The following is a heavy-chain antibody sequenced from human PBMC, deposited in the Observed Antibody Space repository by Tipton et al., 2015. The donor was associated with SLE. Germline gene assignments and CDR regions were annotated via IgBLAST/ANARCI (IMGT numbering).Heavy chain of an antibody. CDR1: GGSISSNSYY. D-gene: IGHD3/OR15-3a*01. CDR2: VYYSGAT. J-gene: IGHJ5*02. V-gene: IGHV4-39*07. CDR3: ARQRGYNYGLYNWFDP. Sequence: LSLTCTVSGGSISSNSYYWGWIRQPPGKGLEYIGSVYYSGATYYNPSLKSRVFISVDTSKSQFSLQLSSVTAADTAVYYCARQRGYNYGLYNWFDPWGQGTLVTVSS.